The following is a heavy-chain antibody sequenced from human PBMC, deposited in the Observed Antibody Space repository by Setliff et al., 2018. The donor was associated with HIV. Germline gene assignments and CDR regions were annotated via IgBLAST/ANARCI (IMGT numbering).Heavy chain of an antibody. Sequence: GESLKISCEASGYTFINHWIAWVRQTPGKGLEVMGIIYPGDSDTRYSPSFQGQVTISADKSFSTADLQWSSLKASDTAMYYCARGGVVGGTPFGPNAPPYFDYWGQGTLVTVSS. V-gene: IGHV5-51*01. D-gene: IGHD2-15*01. J-gene: IGHJ4*02. CDR3: ARGGVVGGTPFGPNAPPYFDY. CDR2: IYPGDSDT. CDR1: GYTFINHW.